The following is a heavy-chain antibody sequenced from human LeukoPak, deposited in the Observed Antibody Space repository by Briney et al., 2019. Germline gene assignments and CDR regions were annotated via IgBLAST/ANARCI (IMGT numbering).Heavy chain of an antibody. CDR1: GYTFTGYY. V-gene: IGHV1-2*02. CDR3: AGDIYSYGTHFDY. CDR2: INPNSGGT. Sequence: GASVKVSCKASGYTFTGYYMHWVRQAPGQGLEWMGWINPNSGGTNYAQKFQGRVTMTRDTSISTAYMELSRLRSDDTAVYYCAGDIYSYGTHFDYWGQGTLVTVSS. J-gene: IGHJ4*02. D-gene: IGHD5-18*01.